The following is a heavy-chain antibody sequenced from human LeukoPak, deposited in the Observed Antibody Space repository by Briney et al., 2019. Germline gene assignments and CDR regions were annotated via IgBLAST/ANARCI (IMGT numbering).Heavy chain of an antibody. Sequence: SETLSLTCTVSGDSFSSNNYWTWVRQPPGKGLEWIGEIYRSGATNYNPSLRSRVTVSLDKSKNQFSPRLNSVTAADTAIYYCARNAGYSDLNYWGQGVLVTVSS. D-gene: IGHD3-22*01. V-gene: IGHV4-4*02. CDR1: GDSFSSNNY. J-gene: IGHJ4*02. CDR3: ARNAGYSDLNY. CDR2: IYRSGAT.